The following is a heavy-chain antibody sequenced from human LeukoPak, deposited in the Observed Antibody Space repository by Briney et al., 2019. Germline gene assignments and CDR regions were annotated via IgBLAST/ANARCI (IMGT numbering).Heavy chain of an antibody. V-gene: IGHV3-11*01. J-gene: IGHJ6*02. D-gene: IGHD3-10*01. CDR2: ISSSGSTI. Sequence: PGGSLRLSCAASGFTFSDYYMSWIRQAPGKGLEWVSYISSSGSTIYYADSVKGRFTISRDNAKNSLYLQMNSLRAEDTAVYYCARVQLWFGESKAYCYYGMDVWGQGTTVTVSS. CDR1: GFTFSDYY. CDR3: ARVQLWFGESKAYCYYGMDV.